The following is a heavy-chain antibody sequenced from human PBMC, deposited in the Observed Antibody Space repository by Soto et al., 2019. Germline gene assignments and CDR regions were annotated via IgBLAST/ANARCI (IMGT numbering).Heavy chain of an antibody. V-gene: IGHV3-30-3*02. Sequence: SGFTFISYSMHWVRQAPGKGLEWVAVISYDGSNKYYADSVKGRFTISRDNSKNTVYLQMNSVRGDDTAVYYCARTYYDFWSGFSDWGQGALVTVSS. CDR3: ARTYYDFWSGFSD. J-gene: IGHJ4*02. CDR1: GFTFISYS. D-gene: IGHD3-3*01. CDR2: ISYDGSNK.